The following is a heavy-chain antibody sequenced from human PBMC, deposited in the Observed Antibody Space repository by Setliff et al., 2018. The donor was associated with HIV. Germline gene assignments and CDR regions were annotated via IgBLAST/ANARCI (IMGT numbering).Heavy chain of an antibody. CDR3: ARYLVVVPVAVGGLDV. Sequence: ASVKVSCKASGYRFTDYYIHWVRQASGQGLEWMGWINPNSGGTNYAQKFQGRVTMTRDTSISTAYMELSGLTSDDSAVYYCARYLVVVPVAVGGLDVWGQGTTVTVS. CDR1: GYRFTDYY. J-gene: IGHJ6*02. CDR2: INPNSGGT. V-gene: IGHV1-2*02. D-gene: IGHD2-2*01.